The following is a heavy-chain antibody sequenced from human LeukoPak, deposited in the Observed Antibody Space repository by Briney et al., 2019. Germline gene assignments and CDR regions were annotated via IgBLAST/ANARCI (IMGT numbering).Heavy chain of an antibody. V-gene: IGHV4-59*11. J-gene: IGHJ6*02. CDR2: IYNSGST. CDR1: GGSFSSHY. D-gene: IGHD3-22*01. CDR3: ARQAYYYDSSGTDYYYYYGMDV. Sequence: SETLSLTCTVSGGSFSSHYWSWIRQPPGKGLEWIGYIYNSGSTNYNPSLKSRVTISVDMSKNQFSLNLASVTAADTAVYYCARQAYYYDSSGTDYYYYYGMDVWGQGTTVTVSS.